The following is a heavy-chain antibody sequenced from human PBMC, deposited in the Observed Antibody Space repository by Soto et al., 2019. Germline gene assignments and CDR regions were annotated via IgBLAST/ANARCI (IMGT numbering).Heavy chain of an antibody. J-gene: IGHJ5*02. V-gene: IGHV1-46*01. CDR2: INTSGGST. Sequence: GASVKVSCKASGYTFTSYYMHWVRQAPGQGLEWMGIINTSGGSTSYAQKFQGRVTMTRDTSTSTVYMELSSLRSKDTAVYYCARAGVTLDSSSWYFGWFDPWGQGTLVTVSS. CDR3: ARAGVTLDSSSWYFGWFDP. D-gene: IGHD6-13*01. CDR1: GYTFTSYY.